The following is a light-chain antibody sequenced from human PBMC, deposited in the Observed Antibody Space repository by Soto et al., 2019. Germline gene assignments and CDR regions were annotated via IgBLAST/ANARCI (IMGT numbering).Light chain of an antibody. CDR2: YVS. CDR3: QQYDKWPHT. V-gene: IGKV3-15*01. Sequence: EMVMTQSPATLSVSPGERATLSCRASQNLSRNLAWYQQQPGQAPRLLIFYVSTRATGIPARFSGSGSGTDFTLTISSLQSEDFAVYYCQQYDKWPHTFGQGTKLEIK. CDR1: QNLSRN. J-gene: IGKJ2*01.